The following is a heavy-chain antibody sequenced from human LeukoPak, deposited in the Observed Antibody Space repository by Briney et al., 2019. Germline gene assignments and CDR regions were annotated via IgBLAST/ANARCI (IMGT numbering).Heavy chain of an antibody. D-gene: IGHD2-15*01. Sequence: GESLKISCKGSGYRFSSYWIGWVRQMPGKGVEWMGIIYPGDSETRYSPSFQGPVTLSADKSISTAYLQWSSLKASDTAMYYCVRALGYCSSGSCYYYDYWGQGTLVTVSS. CDR2: IYPGDSET. J-gene: IGHJ4*02. CDR1: GYRFSSYW. V-gene: IGHV5-51*01. CDR3: VRALGYCSSGSCYYYDY.